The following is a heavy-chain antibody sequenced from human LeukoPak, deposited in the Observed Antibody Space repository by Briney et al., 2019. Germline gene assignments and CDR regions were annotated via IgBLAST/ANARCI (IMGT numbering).Heavy chain of an antibody. D-gene: IGHD4/OR15-4a*01. CDR2: IYTDGST. J-gene: IGHJ4*02. CDR3: ACDYGDY. CDR1: GFTVSRNY. V-gene: IGHV3-53*01. Sequence: GGSLRLSCAASGFTVSRNYMSWVRQAPGKGLELVSVIYTDGSTYYADSMKGRFTISRDNSKNTLYLQMNSLRAEDTAVYYCACDYGDYWGQGTLVTVSS.